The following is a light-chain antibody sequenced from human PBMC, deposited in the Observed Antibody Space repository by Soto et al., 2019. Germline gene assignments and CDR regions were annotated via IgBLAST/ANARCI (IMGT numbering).Light chain of an antibody. CDR3: QQYGSSSFT. J-gene: IGKJ4*01. CDR1: QSVSSSY. Sequence: EIVLTQSPGTLSSSPGERATLSCRASQSVSSSYLAWYQQKPGQAPRLLIYGASSRATGIPDRFSGSGSGTDFTLTISRLEPEDFAVYYCQQYGSSSFTFGGGTKVEIK. CDR2: GAS. V-gene: IGKV3-20*01.